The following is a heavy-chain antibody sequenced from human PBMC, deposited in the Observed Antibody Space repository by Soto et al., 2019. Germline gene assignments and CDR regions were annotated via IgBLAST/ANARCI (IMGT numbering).Heavy chain of an antibody. V-gene: IGHV5-51*01. Sequence: GESLKISCKGSGYSFTRYWIGWVRQMPGKGLEWVGIVYPADSDPRYSPSFRGQVTISADKSINTAYLQWSSLKASDTAMYYCARQYDSSGYTFDYWGQGTLVTVSS. CDR1: GYSFTRYW. J-gene: IGHJ4*02. CDR3: ARQYDSSGYTFDY. CDR2: VYPADSDP. D-gene: IGHD3-22*01.